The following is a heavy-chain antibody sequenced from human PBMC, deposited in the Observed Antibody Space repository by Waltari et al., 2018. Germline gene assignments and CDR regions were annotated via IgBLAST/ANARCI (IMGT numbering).Heavy chain of an antibody. CDR1: GFTFSSYS. D-gene: IGHD6-13*01. J-gene: IGHJ3*02. Sequence: EVQLVESGGGLVKPGGSLRLSCAASGFTFSSYSMNWVRQAPGKGLEWVGFIRSKAYGGTTEYAASVKGRFTISRDDSKSIAYLQMNSLKTEDTAVYYCTRDDGAAEDDAFDIWGQGTMVTVSS. V-gene: IGHV3-49*04. CDR2: IRSKAYGGTT. CDR3: TRDDGAAEDDAFDI.